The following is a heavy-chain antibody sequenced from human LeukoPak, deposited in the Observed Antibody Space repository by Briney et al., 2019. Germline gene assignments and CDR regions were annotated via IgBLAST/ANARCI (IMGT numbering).Heavy chain of an antibody. Sequence: GGSLRLSCAGSGFNVSNYYMSWVRQAPGKGLEWVSLIRDSGEPFYADSVRGRFTVSRDNSKNTMYLQMNRLRVEDTAVYFCARDRAVTQDWVEFDPWGQRTLVTVSS. D-gene: IGHD4-17*01. CDR3: ARDRAVTQDWVEFDP. CDR2: IRDSGEP. J-gene: IGHJ5*02. V-gene: IGHV3-66*03. CDR1: GFNVSNYY.